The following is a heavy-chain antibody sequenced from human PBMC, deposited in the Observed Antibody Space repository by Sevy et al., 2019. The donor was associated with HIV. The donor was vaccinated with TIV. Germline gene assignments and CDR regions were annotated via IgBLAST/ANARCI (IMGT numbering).Heavy chain of an antibody. V-gene: IGHV2-5*01. J-gene: IGHJ5*02. CDR2: IYWNDDH. Sequence: SGPTLVNPTQTLTLTCTFSGFSLSSSGEGVGWIRQPPGKALEWLALIYWNDDHRYRPSLKNRLTITKDTSKNQVVLTMTTMDPEDTATYYCAHFHPTYGGGNNCYSPRFDPWGRGILVTVSS. D-gene: IGHD2-15*01. CDR3: AHFHPTYGGGNNCYSPRFDP. CDR1: GFSLSSSGEG.